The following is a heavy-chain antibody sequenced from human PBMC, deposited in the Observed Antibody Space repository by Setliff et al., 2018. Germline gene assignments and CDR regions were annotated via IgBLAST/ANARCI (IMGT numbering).Heavy chain of an antibody. J-gene: IGHJ6*03. CDR3: VRRAYSSSSGYHHYYMDV. V-gene: IGHV1-18*01. Sequence: ASVKVSCKASGYTFTSYGISWVRQAPGQGLEWMGWISTYNGDTDYAQKLQDRLTMTTDTSTSTVYMELRSLRPDDTAVYYCVRRAYSSSSGYHHYYMDVWGKGTTVTVSS. D-gene: IGHD6-6*01. CDR2: ISTYNGDT. CDR1: GYTFTSYG.